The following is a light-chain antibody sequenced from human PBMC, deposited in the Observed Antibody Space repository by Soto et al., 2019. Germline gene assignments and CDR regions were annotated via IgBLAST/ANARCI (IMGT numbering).Light chain of an antibody. V-gene: IGKV3-15*01. J-gene: IGKJ5*01. Sequence: MMMTQSPATLSVSPGERVTLSCRTSHSVNSHVAWYQQKPGQAPRLLLYGASTRATGIPVRFSGSGFGTEFTLNISSLQSEDFAVYYCQQYKNWPIFGQGTRLDIK. CDR3: QQYKNWPI. CDR2: GAS. CDR1: HSVNSH.